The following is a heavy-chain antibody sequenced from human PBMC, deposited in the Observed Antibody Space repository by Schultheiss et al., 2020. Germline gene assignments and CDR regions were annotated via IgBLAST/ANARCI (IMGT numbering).Heavy chain of an antibody. J-gene: IGHJ5*02. V-gene: IGHV4-4*07. CDR1: GGSISSYY. Sequence: SQTLSLTCTVSGGSISSYYWSWIRQPAGKGLEWIGRIYTSGSTNYNPSLKSRVTISVDTSKNQFSLNLNSVTAADTAVYYCAKGVELGGWLDPWGQGLLVTVSS. D-gene: IGHD7-27*01. CDR2: IYTSGST. CDR3: AKGVELGGWLDP.